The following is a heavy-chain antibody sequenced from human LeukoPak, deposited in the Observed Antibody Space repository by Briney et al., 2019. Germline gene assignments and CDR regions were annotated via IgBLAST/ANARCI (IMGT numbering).Heavy chain of an antibody. J-gene: IGHJ6*02. CDR3: ARGRRSCGMDV. Sequence: GGALRLSCAASGFTFSSYWMSWVGEAPGEGLEWVANIKQDGSEKYYVDSVKGRFTISRDNAKNSLYLQMNSLRAEDTAVYYCARGRRSCGMDVWGQGTTVTVSS. CDR1: GFTFSSYW. V-gene: IGHV3-7*01. CDR2: IKQDGSEK.